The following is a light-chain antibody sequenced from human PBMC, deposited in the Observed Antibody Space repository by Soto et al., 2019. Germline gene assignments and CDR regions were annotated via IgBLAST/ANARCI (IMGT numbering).Light chain of an antibody. Sequence: DIQLTQSPSFLSASVGARVTITCRASQDINTYLAWYQQKPGKAPKLLIFAASTLQNGVPSRFSGSGSGTESTVTITSLQPGDFATYYCQQRKSYPITFGQGTLPEIK. CDR2: AAS. J-gene: IGKJ5*01. V-gene: IGKV1-9*01. CDR3: QQRKSYPIT. CDR1: QDINTY.